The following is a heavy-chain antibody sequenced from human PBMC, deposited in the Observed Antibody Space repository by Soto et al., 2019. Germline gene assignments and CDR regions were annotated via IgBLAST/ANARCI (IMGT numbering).Heavy chain of an antibody. V-gene: IGHV1-18*04. D-gene: IGHD6-19*01. J-gene: IGHJ4*02. CDR2: ISVYNGNT. Sequence: ASVKVSCKASGYTFTSYGISWVRQAPGQGLECMGWISVYNGNTNYAQKFQGRVTMTADTSTSTAYMELRSLGSDDTAVYYCARVEQSLVYQFWRLGTLVTVSS. CDR3: ARVEQSLVYQF. CDR1: GYTFTSYG.